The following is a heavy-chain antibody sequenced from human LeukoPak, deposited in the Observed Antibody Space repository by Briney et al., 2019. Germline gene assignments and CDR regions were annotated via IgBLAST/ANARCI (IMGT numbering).Heavy chain of an antibody. V-gene: IGHV3-48*04. CDR3: ARDIDDSSGYPYFDY. D-gene: IGHD3-22*01. CDR2: ISSSGSTI. Sequence: SGGSLRLSCAASGFTFSSYGMHWVRQAPGKGLEWVSYISSSGSTIYYADSVKGRFTISRDNAKNSLYLQMNSLRAEDTAVYYCARDIDDSSGYPYFDYWGQGTLVTVSS. CDR1: GFTFSSYG. J-gene: IGHJ4*02.